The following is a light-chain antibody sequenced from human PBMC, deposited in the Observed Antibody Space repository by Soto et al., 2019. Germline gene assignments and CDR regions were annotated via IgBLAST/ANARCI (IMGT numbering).Light chain of an antibody. J-gene: IGKJ1*01. Sequence: DIQMTQSPSSLSASVGDRVTITCRASQGISNYLVWYQQKPGKVPKLLIYATSTLQSGVPSRFSGSGSGTDLTLTISSLQPEDVATYYCQNYNGAPWTFGQGTKVAIK. CDR1: QGISNY. CDR2: ATS. CDR3: QNYNGAPWT. V-gene: IGKV1-27*01.